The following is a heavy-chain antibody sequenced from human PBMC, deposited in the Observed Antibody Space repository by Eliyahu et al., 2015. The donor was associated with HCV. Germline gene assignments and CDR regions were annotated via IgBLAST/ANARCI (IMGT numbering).Heavy chain of an antibody. CDR3: ARQYHFRFDP. CDR2: ISYDGHT. Sequence: QVQLQESGPGLVKPSQTLSLTCNVSGGSVSSGAYFWGWVRXHPEKGLEWIGYISYDGHTYYNPSVNSRVVISRDTSKNQFSLNLNSVTAADTAVYYCARQYHFRFDPWGQGTLVTVSS. D-gene: IGHD2/OR15-2a*01. V-gene: IGHV4-31*03. CDR1: GGSVSSGAYF. J-gene: IGHJ5*02.